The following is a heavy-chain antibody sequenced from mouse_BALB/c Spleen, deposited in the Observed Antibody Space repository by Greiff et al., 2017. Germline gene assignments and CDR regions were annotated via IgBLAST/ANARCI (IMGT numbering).Heavy chain of an antibody. CDR3: ARKYGNYDWYFDV. J-gene: IGHJ1*01. CDR1: GYTFSSYW. Sequence: LMKPGASVKISCKATGYTFSSYWIEWVKQRPGHGLEWIGEILPGSGSTNYNEKFKGKATFTADTSSNTAYMQLSSLTSEDSAVYYCARKYGNYDWYFDVWGAGTTVTVSS. V-gene: IGHV1-9*01. CDR2: ILPGSGST. D-gene: IGHD2-10*02.